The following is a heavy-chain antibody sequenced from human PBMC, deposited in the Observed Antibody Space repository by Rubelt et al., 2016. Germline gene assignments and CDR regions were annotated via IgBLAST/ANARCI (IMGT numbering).Heavy chain of an antibody. V-gene: IGHV1-69*04. J-gene: IGHJ3*02. D-gene: IGHD3-22*01. CDR1: GGTFSSYA. CDR2: IIPILGIA. Sequence: QVQLVQSGAEVKKPGSSVKVSCKASGGTFSSYAISWVRQAPGQGLEWMGRIIPILGIANYAQKSQGRVTITADKSTSTAYMELSSLRSEDTAVYYCARDRLLDDSSGGDAFDIWGQGTMVTVSS. CDR3: ARDRLLDDSSGGDAFDI.